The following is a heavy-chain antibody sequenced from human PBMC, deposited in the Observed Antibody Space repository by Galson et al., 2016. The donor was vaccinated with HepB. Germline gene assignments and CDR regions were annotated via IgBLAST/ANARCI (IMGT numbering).Heavy chain of an antibody. J-gene: IGHJ4*02. Sequence: SLRLSCAASGFTFSTYEMNWVRQAPGKGLEWISYIDTGGDTIHYADSVKGRFTISRDNARNSLYRQLTSLRAEDTAVYYCACMGPIVQFTGVDFWGQGTLVSVSS. D-gene: IGHD1-26*01. CDR2: IDTGGDTI. V-gene: IGHV3-48*03. CDR3: ACMGPIVQFTGVDF. CDR1: GFTFSTYE.